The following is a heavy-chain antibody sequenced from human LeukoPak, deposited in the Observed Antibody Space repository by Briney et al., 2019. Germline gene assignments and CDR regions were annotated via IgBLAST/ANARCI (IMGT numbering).Heavy chain of an antibody. J-gene: IGHJ4*02. V-gene: IGHV3-74*01. D-gene: IGHD1-26*01. CDR1: GFIFSSYW. CDR3: ATSQYSGSYFDY. Sequence: GGSLRLSCAASGFIFSSYWMHWVRQAPGKGLVWVSRVNSDGSSTSYADSVKGRFTISRDNAKNTLYLQMNSLRAEDTAVYYSATSQYSGSYFDYWGQGNLVTVSS. CDR2: VNSDGSST.